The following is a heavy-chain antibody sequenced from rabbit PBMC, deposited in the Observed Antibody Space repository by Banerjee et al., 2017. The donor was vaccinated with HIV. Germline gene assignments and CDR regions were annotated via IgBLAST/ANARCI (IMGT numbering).Heavy chain of an antibody. CDR3: ARETYGGGADYGNIKL. V-gene: IGHV1S45*01. J-gene: IGHJ3*01. D-gene: IGHD2-1*01. CDR2: IYPDYGST. CDR1: GFDFSSYG. Sequence: QEQLVESGGGLVTLGGSLTLTCTASGFDFSSYGISWVRQAPGKGLEWIAYIYPDYGSTDYANWAKGRFTISKTSSTTVTLQMTSLTAADTATYFCARETYGGGADYGNIKLWGQGTLVTVS.